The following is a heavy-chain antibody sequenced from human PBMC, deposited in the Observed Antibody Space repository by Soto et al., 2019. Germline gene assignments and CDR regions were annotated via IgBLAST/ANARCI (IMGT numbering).Heavy chain of an antibody. CDR1: GGSIGNFY. CDR3: AIDGYSRPFDY. D-gene: IGHD6-13*01. J-gene: IGHJ4*02. CDR2: AYYSVNT. Sequence: PSETLSLACTVSGGSIGNFYGSWIRQPPGKGLECLGYAYYSVNTNYNTSLKSRVTISVDTSKNKFSLKLSSVTAADTAVYYCAIDGYSRPFDYWGQGTLVTVSS. V-gene: IGHV4-59*01.